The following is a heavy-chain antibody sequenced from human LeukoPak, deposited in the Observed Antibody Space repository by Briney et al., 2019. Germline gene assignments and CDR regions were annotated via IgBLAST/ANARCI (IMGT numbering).Heavy chain of an antibody. CDR3: VKDRRGYYGSASYGDY. V-gene: IGHV3-64D*06. J-gene: IGHJ4*02. CDR2: ISTNGGST. Sequence: GGSLRLSCSASGFTFSSYAMHWVRQAPGKGLEYVSAISTNGGSTNYADSVKGGFTISRDNSKNTLYLQMSSLRAEDTAVYYCVKDRRGYYGSASYGDYWGQGTLVTVSS. D-gene: IGHD3-10*01. CDR1: GFTFSSYA.